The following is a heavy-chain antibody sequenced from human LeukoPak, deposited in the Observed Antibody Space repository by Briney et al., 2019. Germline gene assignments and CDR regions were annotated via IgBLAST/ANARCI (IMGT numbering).Heavy chain of an antibody. Sequence: ASVKVSCKASGYTFTSYGISWVRQAPGQGLEWMGWISAYNGNTNYAQKLQGRVTMTTDTSTSTAYMELRSLRSDDTAVYYCARAEDVSMVESYFDIWGQGTMVTVSS. J-gene: IGHJ3*02. D-gene: IGHD2/OR15-2a*01. CDR1: GYTFTSYG. CDR3: ARAEDVSMVESYFDI. V-gene: IGHV1-18*01. CDR2: ISAYNGNT.